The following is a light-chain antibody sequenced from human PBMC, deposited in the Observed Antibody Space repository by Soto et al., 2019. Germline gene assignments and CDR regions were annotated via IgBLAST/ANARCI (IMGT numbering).Light chain of an antibody. J-gene: IGLJ3*02. CDR2: GNS. CDR3: QSYDSSLSGWV. Sequence: QSVLTQPPSVYGAPGQRVTISCTGSSSNIGAAYDVNWYQQLPGTAPKLLIYGNSNRPSGVPDRFSGSKSGTSASLAITGLQAEDEADYYCQSYDSSLSGWVFGGGTKLTVL. V-gene: IGLV1-40*01. CDR1: SSNIGAAYD.